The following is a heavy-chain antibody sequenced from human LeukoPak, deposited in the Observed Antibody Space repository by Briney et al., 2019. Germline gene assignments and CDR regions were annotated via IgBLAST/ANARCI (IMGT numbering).Heavy chain of an antibody. CDR1: GGTFNNFA. CDR3: ASPVKYYDTWSGYPPFDY. CDR2: IIPMSGTE. D-gene: IGHD3-3*01. J-gene: IGHJ4*02. Sequence: SVKVSCKASGGTFNNFAISWVRQAPGQGLEWVGGIIPMSGTENYAQKFQGRVTITADESTSTAYMELSSLRSEDTAIYYCASPVKYYDTWSGYPPFDYWGQGPLVTVSS. V-gene: IGHV1-69*13.